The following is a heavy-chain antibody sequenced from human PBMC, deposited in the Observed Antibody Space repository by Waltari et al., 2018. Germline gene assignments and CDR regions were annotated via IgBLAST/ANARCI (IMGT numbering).Heavy chain of an antibody. V-gene: IGHV2-5*02. CDR1: GFSLSTTGVG. D-gene: IGHD3-10*01. CDR2: IYWDDDK. Sequence: QITLKESGPTLVRPTQTLTLTCTTSGFSLSTTGVGAGWSRPPPGKALEWLAVIYWDDDKNYSPSLKSRLTITTDTSRNQVVLQMTNMDPVDTATYYCAISDVITIVRGVISRQVGLFDPWGQGTLVTVSS. CDR3: AISDVITIVRGVISRQVGLFDP. J-gene: IGHJ5*02.